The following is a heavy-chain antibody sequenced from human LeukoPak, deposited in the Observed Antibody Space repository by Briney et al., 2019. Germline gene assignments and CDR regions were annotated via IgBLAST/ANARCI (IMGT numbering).Heavy chain of an antibody. D-gene: IGHD3-3*01. J-gene: IGHJ5*02. V-gene: IGHV1-2*02. CDR3: ARTYYDFWSGSTFDP. Sequence: GASVKVSCKASGYTFTGYYMHWVRQAPGQGLEWMGWINPNSGGTNHAQKFQGRVTMTRDTSISTAYMELSRLRSDDTAVYYCARTYYDFWSGSTFDPWGQGTLVTVSS. CDR1: GYTFTGYY. CDR2: INPNSGGT.